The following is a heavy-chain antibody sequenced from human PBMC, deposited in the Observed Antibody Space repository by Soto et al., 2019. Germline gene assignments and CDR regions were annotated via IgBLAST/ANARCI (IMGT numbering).Heavy chain of an antibody. V-gene: IGHV3-30-3*01. Sequence: GGSLGLSCASSGFTFSSYAIHWVRQAPGKGLEWVAVISYDGSNKYYADSVKGRFTISRDNSKNTLYLQMNSLRAEDTAVYYCARSDFWSGYSPFHGMDVWGQGTTVTVSS. CDR3: ARSDFWSGYSPFHGMDV. J-gene: IGHJ6*02. CDR1: GFTFSSYA. CDR2: ISYDGSNK. D-gene: IGHD3-3*01.